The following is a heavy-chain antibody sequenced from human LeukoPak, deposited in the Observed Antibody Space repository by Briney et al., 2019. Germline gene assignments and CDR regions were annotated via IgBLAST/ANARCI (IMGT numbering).Heavy chain of an antibody. Sequence: GGSLRLSCAASGFTFSSYSMNWVRQAPGKGLEWVSSISSSSGYIYYADSVKGRFTISRDNAKNSLYLQMNSLRAEDTAVYYCARDLPTVVVFDYWGQGTLVTVSS. CDR2: ISSSSGYI. V-gene: IGHV3-21*01. J-gene: IGHJ4*02. CDR1: GFTFSSYS. D-gene: IGHD4-23*01. CDR3: ARDLPTVVVFDY.